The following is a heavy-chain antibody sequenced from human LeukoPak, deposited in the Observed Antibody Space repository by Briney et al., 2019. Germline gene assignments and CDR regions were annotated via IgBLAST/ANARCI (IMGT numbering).Heavy chain of an antibody. J-gene: IGHJ4*02. D-gene: IGHD3-9*01. V-gene: IGHV3-23*01. CDR3: ARGGRGLRYFDWPIDY. CDR2: ISGSGGST. CDR1: GFTFSSYA. Sequence: GGSLRLSCAASGFTFSSYAMSWVRQAPGKGLEWVSAISGSGGSTYYADSVKGRFTISRDNSKNTLYLQMNSLRAEDTAVYYCARGGRGLRYFDWPIDYWGQGTLVTVSS.